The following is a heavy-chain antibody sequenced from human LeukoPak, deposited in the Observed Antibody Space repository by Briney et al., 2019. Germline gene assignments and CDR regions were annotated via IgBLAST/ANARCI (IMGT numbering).Heavy chain of an antibody. Sequence: ASVKVSCKASGYTFTGYYMHWVRQAPGQGLEWMGWINPNSGGTDYAQKFQGRVTMTRDTSINTDYMELSRLRSDDTAVYYCAKEDSGSSIDYWGQGTLVTVSS. V-gene: IGHV1-2*02. D-gene: IGHD1-26*01. CDR1: GYTFTGYY. J-gene: IGHJ4*02. CDR2: INPNSGGT. CDR3: AKEDSGSSIDY.